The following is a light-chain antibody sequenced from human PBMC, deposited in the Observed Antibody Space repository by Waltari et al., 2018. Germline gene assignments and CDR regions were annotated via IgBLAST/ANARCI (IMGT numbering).Light chain of an antibody. Sequence: DFQMTQSPSTLAASVGDRVTIACRASHSIDYWLAWYQQKPGKAPKLLIYDASNLDSGVPSRFSGSGSGTEFALTISSLQPDDFATYYCQQYRDYPLTFGGGTKVEI. V-gene: IGKV1-5*01. CDR1: HSIDYW. J-gene: IGKJ4*01. CDR2: DAS. CDR3: QQYRDYPLT.